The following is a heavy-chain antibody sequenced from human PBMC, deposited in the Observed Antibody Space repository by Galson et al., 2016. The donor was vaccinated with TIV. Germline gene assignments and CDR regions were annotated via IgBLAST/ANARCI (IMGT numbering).Heavy chain of an antibody. CDR1: GYTFSKYG. CDR2: ISGHSGNT. D-gene: IGHD3-22*01. V-gene: IGHV1-18*04. Sequence: SVKVSCKASGYTFSKYGISWVRRAPGQGLEWMGWISGHSGNTDYARKFQGRLVMTTDTSTGTAFMEVRSLTSDQTAGYYCARGRGSMTMILVVDYYYGRDGWGQGTTVTVSS. J-gene: IGHJ6*02. CDR3: ARGRGSMTMILVVDYYYGRDG.